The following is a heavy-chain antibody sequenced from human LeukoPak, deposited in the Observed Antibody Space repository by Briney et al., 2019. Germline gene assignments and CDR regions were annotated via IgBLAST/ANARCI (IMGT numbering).Heavy chain of an antibody. Sequence: RGGSLRLSCAASGFTFSSYAMHWVRQAPGRGLEWVSSISSSSSYIYYADSVKGRFTISRDNAKNSLYLQMNSLRAEDTAVYYCARDPDTGYSSGWLTEGAFDIWGQGTMVTVSS. CDR1: GFTFSSYA. J-gene: IGHJ3*02. CDR2: ISSSSSYI. CDR3: ARDPDTGYSSGWLTEGAFDI. V-gene: IGHV3-21*01. D-gene: IGHD6-19*01.